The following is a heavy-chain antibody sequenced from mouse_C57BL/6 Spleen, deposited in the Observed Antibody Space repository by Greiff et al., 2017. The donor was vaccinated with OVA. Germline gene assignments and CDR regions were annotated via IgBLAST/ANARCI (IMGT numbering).Heavy chain of an antibody. CDR1: GYTFTDYE. CDR3: RGSRIDY. V-gene: IGHV1-15*01. CDR2: IEPETGGT. Sequence: VQLQQSGAELVRPGASVTLSCKASGYTFTDYEVHWVKQTPVPGLEWIGAIEPETGGTAYNQKFQGKAILTADKSSSTAYMEHRSLTSEDSTVYYCRGSRIDYWGQGTTLTVSS. J-gene: IGHJ2*01. D-gene: IGHD1-1*01.